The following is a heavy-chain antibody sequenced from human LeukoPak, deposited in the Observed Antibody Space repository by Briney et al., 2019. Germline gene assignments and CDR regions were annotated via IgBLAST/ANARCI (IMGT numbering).Heavy chain of an antibody. D-gene: IGHD3-9*01. Sequence: GGSLRLSCAASGFTFSNAWMRWVRQAPGKGLEWVGRIKSKTDGGTTDYAAPVKGRFTISRDDSKNTLYLQMNSLKTEDTAVYYCTTSIDILTGWDYFDYWGQGTLVTVSS. J-gene: IGHJ4*02. CDR3: TTSIDILTGWDYFDY. CDR2: IKSKTDGGTT. CDR1: GFTFSNAW. V-gene: IGHV3-15*01.